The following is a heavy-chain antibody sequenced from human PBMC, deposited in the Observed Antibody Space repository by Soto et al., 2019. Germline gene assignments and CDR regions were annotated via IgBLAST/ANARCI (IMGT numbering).Heavy chain of an antibody. Sequence: QITLKESGPTLVKPTQTLTLTCTFSGFSLSTSGVGVGWIRQPPGKALEWLAVMYWDDAKRYRPSLKSRLTITKDTSKNQAVLTVTNIDPVDTATYYCALERWSNFDYWGQGTLVTVCS. CDR1: GFSLSTSGVG. J-gene: IGHJ4*02. V-gene: IGHV2-5*02. CDR2: MYWDDAK. D-gene: IGHD2-15*01. CDR3: ALERWSNFDY.